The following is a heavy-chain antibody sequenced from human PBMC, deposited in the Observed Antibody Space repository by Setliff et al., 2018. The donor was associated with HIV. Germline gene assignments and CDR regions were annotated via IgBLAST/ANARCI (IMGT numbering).Heavy chain of an antibody. CDR3: ARVPVPGANWFDP. Sequence: SETLSLTCSVSGVSINRTDHYWGWIRQSPGKSLEWIGSVSQSGSTYYNPSPKSRITISVDRSTNLFSLKLISVTAADQGVYYCARVPVPGANWFDPWGLGTLVTVSS. J-gene: IGHJ5*02. CDR2: VSQSGST. CDR1: GVSINRTDHY. V-gene: IGHV4-39*01.